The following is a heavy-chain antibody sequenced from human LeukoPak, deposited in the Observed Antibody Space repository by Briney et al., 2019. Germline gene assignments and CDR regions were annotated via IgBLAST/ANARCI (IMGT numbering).Heavy chain of an antibody. CDR2: IIPIFGTA. CDR3: ARVYGSGSFDAFDI. CDR1: GGTFSSYA. V-gene: IGHV1-69*05. Sequence: EASVKVSCKASGGTFSSYAISWVRQAPGQGLEWMGGIIPIFGTANYAQKFQGRVTITTDESTSTAYMELSSLRSEDTAVYYCARVYGSGSFDAFDIWGQGTMVTVSS. J-gene: IGHJ3*02. D-gene: IGHD3-10*01.